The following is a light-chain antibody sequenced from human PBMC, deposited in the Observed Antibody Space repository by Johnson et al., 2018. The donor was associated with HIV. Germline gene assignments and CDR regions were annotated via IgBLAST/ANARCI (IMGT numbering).Light chain of an antibody. J-gene: IGLJ1*01. V-gene: IGLV1-51*01. Sequence: QSVLTQPPSLSAAPGQKVTISCSGSSSNIGRNYVSWYQQLPGTAPKLLIFDNNKRPSGIPDRFSASKSGTSATLGITGLQTGDEADYYCGTWDGSLSVYVFGTGTKVTVL. CDR2: DNN. CDR3: GTWDGSLSVYV. CDR1: SSNIGRNY.